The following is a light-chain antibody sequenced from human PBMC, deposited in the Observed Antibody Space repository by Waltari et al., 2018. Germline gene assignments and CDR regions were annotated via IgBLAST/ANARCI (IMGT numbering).Light chain of an antibody. J-gene: IGKJ2*01. CDR2: DAS. Sequence: SSLSASVGDRVIITCRASRGISNSLAWYQQKPGKAPNLLLYDASRLETGVPSRFSGSGSGTDYTLTISSLQPEDFATYYCQQCYGTPYTFGQGTKLEIK. V-gene: IGKV1-NL1*01. CDR3: QQCYGTPYT. CDR1: RGISNS.